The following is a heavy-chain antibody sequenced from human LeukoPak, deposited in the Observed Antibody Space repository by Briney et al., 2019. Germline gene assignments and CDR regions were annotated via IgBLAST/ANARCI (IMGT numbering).Heavy chain of an antibody. V-gene: IGHV1-69*13. CDR3: ARGPTPTSYYYDSSGYKYFQH. CDR2: IIPIFGTA. CDR1: GYTFTNYY. J-gene: IGHJ1*01. Sequence: ASVKVSCKASGYTFTNYYTHWVRQAPGQGLEWMGGIIPIFGTANYAQKFQGRVTITADESTSTAYMELSSLRSEDTAVYYCARGPTPTSYYYDSSGYKYFQHWGQGTLVTVSS. D-gene: IGHD3-22*01.